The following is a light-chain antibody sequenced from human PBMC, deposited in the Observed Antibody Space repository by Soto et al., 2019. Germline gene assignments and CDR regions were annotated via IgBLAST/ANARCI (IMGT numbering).Light chain of an antibody. CDR1: QSVSSNF. CDR2: GAS. J-gene: IGKJ2*01. CDR3: QRYASSPYT. Sequence: ESVLTQSPGTLSLSPGERATLSCRASQSVSSNFLAWYQQKPGQAPRLLIYGASSRATGVPDRFSGGGSGTDFTLTISRLEPEDFAVYYCQRYASSPYTFAQGTKLEIK. V-gene: IGKV3-20*01.